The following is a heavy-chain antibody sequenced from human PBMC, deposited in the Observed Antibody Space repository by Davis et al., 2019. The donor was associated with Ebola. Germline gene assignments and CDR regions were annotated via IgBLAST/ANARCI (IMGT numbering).Heavy chain of an antibody. CDR2: MNPNSGDT. CDR1: GNTFTGYY. Sequence: SVTVSCQASGNTFTGYYMHWLRQATRQGLEWMGWMNPNSGDTGYPQSFQGRVAMTRDTSISTAYMGLSSLRSDDTAVYYCARAIKYSASWYWFFDLWGRGTLVTVST. J-gene: IGHJ2*01. D-gene: IGHD2-2*01. CDR3: ARAIKYSASWYWFFDL. V-gene: IGHV1-8*02.